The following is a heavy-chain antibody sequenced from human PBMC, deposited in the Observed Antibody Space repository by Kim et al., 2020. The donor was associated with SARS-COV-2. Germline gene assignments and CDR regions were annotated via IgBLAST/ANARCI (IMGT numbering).Heavy chain of an antibody. Sequence: SETLSLSCTVSGGSISNSFNYGGWIRQRPGKGLEWIGSVYHSGSTYDSPSLKSRVTVSVDTSKNQFSLKVTSVTAADTAVYFCARLPHDSSGYVDCWGQGILVTVSS. CDR1: GGSISNSFNY. CDR3: ARLPHDSSGYVDC. CDR2: VYHSGST. V-gene: IGHV4-39*01. D-gene: IGHD3-22*01. J-gene: IGHJ4*02.